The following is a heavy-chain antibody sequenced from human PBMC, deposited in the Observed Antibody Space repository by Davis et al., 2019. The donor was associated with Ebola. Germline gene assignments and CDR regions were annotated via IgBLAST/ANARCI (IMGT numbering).Heavy chain of an antibody. CDR2: IYWDLDK. J-gene: IGHJ4*02. CDR3: AHRLGRVGEWNFDD. CDR1: GFSLSTSGMG. Sequence: SGPTLANPTPTLTLTCTYSGFSLSTSGMGVGWIRPPPRLALEWLALIYWDLDKRYRPSLKSRLTITKDTSKNQVVLTMTNMEPVDTATYSCAHRLGRVGEWNFDDWGQGTLVTVSS. D-gene: IGHD3-10*01. V-gene: IGHV2-5*02.